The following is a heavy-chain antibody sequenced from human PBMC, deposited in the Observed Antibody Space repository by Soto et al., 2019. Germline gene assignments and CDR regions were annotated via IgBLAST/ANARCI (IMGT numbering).Heavy chain of an antibody. V-gene: IGHV3-33*01. Sequence: QVQLVESGGGVVQPGRSLRLSCAASVFTFSSYGVHWVRQAPGKGLEWVAVIWYDGSNKYYADSVKGRFTISRDNSKNTLYLQMNSLRAEDTAVYYCARQDPDTAMAVLDYWGQGTLVTVSS. J-gene: IGHJ4*02. CDR1: VFTFSSYG. CDR3: ARQDPDTAMAVLDY. D-gene: IGHD5-18*01. CDR2: IWYDGSNK.